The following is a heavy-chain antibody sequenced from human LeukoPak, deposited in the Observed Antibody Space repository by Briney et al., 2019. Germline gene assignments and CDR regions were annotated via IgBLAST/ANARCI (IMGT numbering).Heavy chain of an antibody. CDR1: GGSISSGSYY. D-gene: IGHD4-17*01. V-gene: IGHV4-61*01. Sequence: SQTLSLTXTVPGGSISSGSYYWSWIRQPPGKGLEWIGYIYYSGSTNYNPSLKSRVTISVDTSKNQFSLKLSSVTAADTAVYYCARLNDYGDSYYYYYMDVWGKGTTVTVSS. J-gene: IGHJ6*03. CDR2: IYYSGST. CDR3: ARLNDYGDSYYYYYMDV.